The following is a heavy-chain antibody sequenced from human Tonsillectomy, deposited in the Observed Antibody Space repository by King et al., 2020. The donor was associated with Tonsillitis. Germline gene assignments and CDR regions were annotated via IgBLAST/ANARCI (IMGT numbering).Heavy chain of an antibody. Sequence: VQLVESGGGVVQPGTSLRLSCAASGFTFSNYAMHWVRQAPGKGLEWLAVISFDGSKIYYGDSVEGRITISRDNSKNTLFLQVSSLRAEDTALYYCARVKSTKNAFDSWGQGTMLTVSS. V-gene: IGHV3-30*04. CDR3: ARVKSTKNAFDS. J-gene: IGHJ3*02. CDR2: ISFDGSKI. D-gene: IGHD2-2*01. CDR1: GFTFSNYA.